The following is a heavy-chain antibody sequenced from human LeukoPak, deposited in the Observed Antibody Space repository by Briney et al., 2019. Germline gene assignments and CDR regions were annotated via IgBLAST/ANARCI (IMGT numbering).Heavy chain of an antibody. CDR2: ISGSGVST. CDR1: GFTFSSYA. V-gene: IGHV3-23*01. J-gene: IGHJ4*02. D-gene: IGHD6-13*01. Sequence: QAGGSLRLSCVASGFTFSSYAMSWVRPALGRRLGWVSAISGSGVSTYYADSVKGRGTISRDNSKNTLYLQMNSLRAEDTAVYYCAKAYEPIAAADYWGQGTLVTVSS. CDR3: AKAYEPIAAADY.